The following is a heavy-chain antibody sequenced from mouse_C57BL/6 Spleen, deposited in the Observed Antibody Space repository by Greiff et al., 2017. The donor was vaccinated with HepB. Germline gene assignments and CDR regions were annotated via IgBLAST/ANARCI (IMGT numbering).Heavy chain of an antibody. Sequence: EVKLVESEGGLVQPGRSMKLSCTASGFTFSDYYMAWVRQVPEKGLEWVANINYDGSSTYYLDSLKSRFIISRDNAKNILYLQMSSLKSEDTATYYCARDLGSHWYFDVWGTGTTVTVSS. J-gene: IGHJ1*03. CDR1: GFTFSDYY. D-gene: IGHD1-1*02. CDR3: ARDLGSHWYFDV. CDR2: INYDGSST. V-gene: IGHV5-16*01.